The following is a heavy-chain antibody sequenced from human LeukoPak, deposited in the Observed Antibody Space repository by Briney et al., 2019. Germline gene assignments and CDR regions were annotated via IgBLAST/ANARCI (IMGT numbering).Heavy chain of an antibody. V-gene: IGHV4-39*01. CDR3: ARSHGYYYGSGSYYNFDAFDI. Sequence: PSETLSFTCTVSGGSISSSSYYWGWIRQPPGKGLEWIGSIYYSGSTYYNPSLKSRATISVDTPKNQFSLKLSSVTAADTAVYYCARSHGYYYGSGSYYNFDAFDIWGQGTMVTVSS. CDR2: IYYSGST. D-gene: IGHD3-10*01. J-gene: IGHJ3*02. CDR1: GGSISSSSYY.